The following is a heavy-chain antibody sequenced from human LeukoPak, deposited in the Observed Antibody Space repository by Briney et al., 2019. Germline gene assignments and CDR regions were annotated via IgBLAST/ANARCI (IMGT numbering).Heavy chain of an antibody. CDR3: ARGLVVVPHYYYYCMDV. CDR2: IYTSGST. J-gene: IGHJ6*03. Sequence: SETLSLTCTVSGGSISSYYWSWIRQPAGKGLEWIGRIYTSGSTNYNPSLKSRVTMSVDTSKNQFSLKLSSVIAADTAVYYCARGLVVVPHYYYYCMDVWGKGTTVTVSS. CDR1: GGSISSYY. V-gene: IGHV4-4*07. D-gene: IGHD3-22*01.